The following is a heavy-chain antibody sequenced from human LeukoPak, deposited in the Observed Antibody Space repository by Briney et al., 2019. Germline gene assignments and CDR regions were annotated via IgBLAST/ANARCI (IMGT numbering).Heavy chain of an antibody. CDR1: GFTFSSYA. V-gene: IGHV3-23*01. CDR2: ISGSGGST. CDR3: AKDWFGGIVVVKAFDY. J-gene: IGHJ4*02. Sequence: GGSLRLSCAASGFTFSSYAMSWVRQAPGKGLEWVSAISGSGGSTYYADSVKGRFTISRDNSKNTLYLQMNSLRAEDTAVYYCAKDWFGGIVVVKAFDYWGQGTLVTVSS. D-gene: IGHD3-22*01.